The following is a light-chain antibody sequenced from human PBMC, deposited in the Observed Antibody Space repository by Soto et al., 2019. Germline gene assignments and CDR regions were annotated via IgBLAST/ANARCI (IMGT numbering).Light chain of an antibody. J-gene: IGLJ1*01. V-gene: IGLV2-8*01. Sequence: QSALTQPPSAYGSPGQSVTISCTGTSSDVGGYYYVSWYQQHPGKAPKLMIYEVSKRPSGVPDRFSGSKSGNTASLTVSGLQAEDEADYYCSSYAGTNTPYVFGTGTEVTVL. CDR3: SSYAGTNTPYV. CDR1: SSDVGGYYY. CDR2: EVS.